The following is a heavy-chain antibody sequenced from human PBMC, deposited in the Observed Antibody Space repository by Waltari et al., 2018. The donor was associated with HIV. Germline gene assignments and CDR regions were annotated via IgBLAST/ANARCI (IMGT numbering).Heavy chain of an antibody. CDR2: IYSSGST. Sequence: EEQLVESGGGLVQPGGSLRLSCAASGFPVSSTYMNWVRQAPGKGLEWVSVIYSSGSTYYADSVKGRFTISRDNSKNTLYLQMNSLRAEDTAVYYCAKDIRPGWYFDLWGRGTLVTVSS. V-gene: IGHV3-66*01. J-gene: IGHJ2*01. CDR1: GFPVSSTY. CDR3: AKDIRPGWYFDL.